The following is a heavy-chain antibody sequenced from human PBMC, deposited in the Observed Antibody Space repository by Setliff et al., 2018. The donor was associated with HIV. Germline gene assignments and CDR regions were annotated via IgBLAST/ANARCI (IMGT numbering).Heavy chain of an antibody. CDR2: VNNDGTDT. J-gene: IGHJ1*01. CDR3: ARDSSSWSWAEYFQF. V-gene: IGHV3-74*01. D-gene: IGHD6-13*01. CDR1: GFTFNSYW. Sequence: GGSLRLSCVASGFTFNSYWMYWVRQAPGKGLVCVSRVNNDGTDTIYADSVKGRFTISRDNAKSTVYLQMGSLSADDTAVYYCARDSSSWSWAEYFQFWGQGTPVTVSS.